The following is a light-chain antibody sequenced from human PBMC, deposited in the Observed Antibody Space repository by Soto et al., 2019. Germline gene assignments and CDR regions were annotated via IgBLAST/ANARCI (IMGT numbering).Light chain of an antibody. Sequence: QSVLTQPPSVSGAPGQRVTISCTGSSSNIGAGYDVSWYQQLPGTAPKFLIYGNTDRPSGVPDRFSGSKSGTSASLAITGLQAEDEADSYCQSYDSSRSGYVFGTGTQLTVL. CDR1: SSNIGAGYD. CDR3: QSYDSSRSGYV. V-gene: IGLV1-40*01. CDR2: GNT. J-gene: IGLJ1*01.